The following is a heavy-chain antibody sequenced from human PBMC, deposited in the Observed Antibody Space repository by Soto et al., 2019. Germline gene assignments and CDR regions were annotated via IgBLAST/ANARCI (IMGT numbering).Heavy chain of an antibody. CDR2: MSGNGGRI. D-gene: IGHD2-2*01. Sequence: GGSLRLSCAVSGFTFSNYAMTWVRQAPGKGLEWVSLMSGNGGRIVYADSVKGRFTISRDNSKKSLDLQINSLRAEDTAVYYCAREKKHQSLGGRFGMDVWGQGTTVTVSS. CDR1: GFTFSNYA. CDR3: AREKKHQSLGGRFGMDV. V-gene: IGHV3-23*01. J-gene: IGHJ6*02.